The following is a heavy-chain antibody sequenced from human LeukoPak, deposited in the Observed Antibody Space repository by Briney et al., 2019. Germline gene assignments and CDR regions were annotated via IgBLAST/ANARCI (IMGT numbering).Heavy chain of an antibody. V-gene: IGHV4-4*07. Sequence: SETLSLTCTVSGGSISSYYWSWIRQPAGKGLEWIGRIYTSGSTNYNPSLKSRVTMSVDTSKNQFSLKLSSVTDADTAVYYCARAVKDYYDSSGPYYYYYGMDVWGQGTTVTVSS. D-gene: IGHD3-22*01. CDR3: ARAVKDYYDSSGPYYYYYGMDV. CDR1: GGSISSYY. J-gene: IGHJ6*02. CDR2: IYTSGST.